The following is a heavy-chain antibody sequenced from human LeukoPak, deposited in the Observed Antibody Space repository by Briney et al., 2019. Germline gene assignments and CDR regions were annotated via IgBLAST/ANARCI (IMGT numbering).Heavy chain of an antibody. J-gene: IGHJ1*01. V-gene: IGHV3-48*01. CDR3: ARLSPSGWYGYFQQ. CDR2: ISSISSTI. Sequence: GGSLRLSCTASGFTLSSYSMNWVRQAPGKGLEWVSYISSISSTIYYADSVKGRFTISRDNGKNSLYLQMNSLRAEDTAVYYCARLSPSGWYGYFQQWGQGTRVTVSS. D-gene: IGHD6-19*01. CDR1: GFTLSSYS.